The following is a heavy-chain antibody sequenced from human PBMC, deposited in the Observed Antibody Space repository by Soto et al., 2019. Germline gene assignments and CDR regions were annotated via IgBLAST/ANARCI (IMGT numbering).Heavy chain of an antibody. D-gene: IGHD3-10*01. Sequence: QVQLVQSGAEVKKPGSSVKVSCKASGGTFSSYAISWVRQAPGQGLEWMGGIIPIFGTANYAQKFQGRVTITADESTSTAYMELSSLRSEDTAVYYCPSEYYYGSGSYPYYFDYWGQGTLVTVSS. CDR1: GGTFSSYA. J-gene: IGHJ4*02. CDR2: IIPIFGTA. V-gene: IGHV1-69*01. CDR3: PSEYYYGSGSYPYYFDY.